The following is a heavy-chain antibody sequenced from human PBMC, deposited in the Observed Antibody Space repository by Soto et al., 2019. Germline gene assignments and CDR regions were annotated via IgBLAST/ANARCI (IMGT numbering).Heavy chain of an antibody. D-gene: IGHD3-10*01. Sequence: ASVKVSCKASGYTFTSYPIHWVRQAPGQRLELMWWISAGNGNRKFSQKFQGRVTITRDTPASTAYMELSSLRSEDTAVYYCARGSQGSSSLLASYYYGMDVWGQGTTVTVYS. J-gene: IGHJ6*02. CDR3: ARGSQGSSSLLASYYYGMDV. V-gene: IGHV1-3*01. CDR2: ISAGNGNR. CDR1: GYTFTSYP.